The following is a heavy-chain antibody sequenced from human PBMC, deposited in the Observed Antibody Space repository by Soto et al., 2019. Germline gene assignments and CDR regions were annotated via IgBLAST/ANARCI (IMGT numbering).Heavy chain of an antibody. J-gene: IGHJ5*02. V-gene: IGHV3-72*01. Sequence: XGSLRLSCAASGFTFSDHYMDWVRQAPGKGLEWVGRTRNKANSYTTEYAASVKGRFTISRDDSKNSLYLQMNSLKTEDTAVYYCASSYYDSSGPWGQGPLVTVSS. CDR3: ASSYYDSSGP. D-gene: IGHD3-22*01. CDR2: TRNKANSYTT. CDR1: GFTFSDHY.